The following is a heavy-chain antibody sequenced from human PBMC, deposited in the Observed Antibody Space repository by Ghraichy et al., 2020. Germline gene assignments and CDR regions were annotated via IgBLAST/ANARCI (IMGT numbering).Heavy chain of an antibody. CDR2: FDPEDGET. CDR3: ATAVYSYGSSFFDY. Sequence: ASVKVSCKVSGYTLTELSMHWVRQAPGKGLEWMGGFDPEDGETIYAQKFQGRVTMTEDTSTDTAYMELSSLRSEDTAVYYCATAVYSYGSSFFDYWGQGTLVTVSS. CDR1: GYTLTELS. V-gene: IGHV1-24*01. D-gene: IGHD5-18*01. J-gene: IGHJ4*02.